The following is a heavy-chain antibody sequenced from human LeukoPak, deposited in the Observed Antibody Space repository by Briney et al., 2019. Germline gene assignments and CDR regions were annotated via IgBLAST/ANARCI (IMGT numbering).Heavy chain of an antibody. CDR3: TTEYYYDSSGLFDY. D-gene: IGHD3-22*01. CDR1: GFSFNNYV. CDR2: IKSKRDGGTT. V-gene: IGHV3-15*01. J-gene: IGHJ4*02. Sequence: GGSLRLSCAASGFSFNNYVMSWVRQAPGKGLEWVGRIKSKRDGGTTDYAAPVNGRFTISRDDSKNTLYLQMNSLKTEDTAVYYCTTEYYYDSSGLFDYWGQGTLVTVSS.